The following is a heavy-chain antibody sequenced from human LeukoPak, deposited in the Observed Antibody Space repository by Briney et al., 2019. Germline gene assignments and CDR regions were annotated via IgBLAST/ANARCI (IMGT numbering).Heavy chain of an antibody. CDR2: IKAYGSLT. CDR1: AFTFPNYW. CDR3: AIGLPGNYGYFDY. V-gene: IGHV3-74*01. Sequence: GGPLRLSCAASAFTFPNYWMHRLRQAPGEGLVGVSGIKAYGSLTDYEDSVKRRFTISRDNTMNTLSLQMNSLRVEDTAVYFCAIGLPGNYGYFDYWGQGALVTISS. J-gene: IGHJ4*02. D-gene: IGHD2-2*01.